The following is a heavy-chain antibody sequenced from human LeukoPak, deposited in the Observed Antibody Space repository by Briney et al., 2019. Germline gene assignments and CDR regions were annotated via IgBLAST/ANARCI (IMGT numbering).Heavy chain of an antibody. CDR3: ARLSTVTTSFDY. V-gene: IGHV4-4*07. CDR1: GGSISSYY. J-gene: IGHJ4*02. CDR2: IYTSGTT. Sequence: SETLSLTCTVSGGSISSYYWSWIRQPAGKGLERIGRIYTSGTTRYNPSLKSRVTMSVDTSKNQFSLKLSSVTAADTAVYYCARLSTVTTSFDYWGQGTLVTVSS. D-gene: IGHD4-17*01.